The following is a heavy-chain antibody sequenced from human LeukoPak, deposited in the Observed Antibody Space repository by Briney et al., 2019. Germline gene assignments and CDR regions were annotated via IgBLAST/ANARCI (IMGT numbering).Heavy chain of an antibody. CDR1: GYSFTTYW. V-gene: IGHV5-51*01. CDR2: IYPGYSDT. D-gene: IGHD3-10*01. J-gene: IGHJ4*02. CDR3: ARPGSGTIGIDY. Sequence: GERLKISSKGSGYSFTTYWIGWVRPRPGKGLEWMGIIYPGYSDTRYSPSFQGRVTISADRSISTAYLQSTSLKASDTAMYYCARPGSGTIGIDYWGQGTLVTVSS.